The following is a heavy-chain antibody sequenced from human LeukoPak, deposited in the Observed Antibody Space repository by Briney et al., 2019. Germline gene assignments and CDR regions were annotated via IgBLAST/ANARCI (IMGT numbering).Heavy chain of an antibody. J-gene: IGHJ2*01. Sequence: PGGSLRLSCAASGFTFSSYEMNWVRQAPGKGLEWVSYISSSVRTTYYADSVKGRFTISRDNAKNPLYLQMNSLRGEDTAVYYCASDYSNYGRYWYFDLWGRGTLDTVSS. V-gene: IGHV3-48*03. CDR1: GFTFSSYE. CDR2: ISSSVRTT. D-gene: IGHD4-11*01. CDR3: ASDYSNYGRYWYFDL.